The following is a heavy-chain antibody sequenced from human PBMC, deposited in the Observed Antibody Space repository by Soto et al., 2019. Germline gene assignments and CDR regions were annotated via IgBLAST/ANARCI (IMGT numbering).Heavy chain of an antibody. D-gene: IGHD3-9*01. V-gene: IGHV3-30*03. CDR2: ISYDGSNK. Sequence: QVQLVESGGGVVQPGKSLRLSCAASGLPFSSYGMHWVRQAPGKGLEWVAVISYDGSNKYYADSVKGRFTISRDNSKNTLYLQMNSLRAEDTAVYYCARDAPEDFDWLSGLDYWGQGTLVTVSS. J-gene: IGHJ4*02. CDR3: ARDAPEDFDWLSGLDY. CDR1: GLPFSSYG.